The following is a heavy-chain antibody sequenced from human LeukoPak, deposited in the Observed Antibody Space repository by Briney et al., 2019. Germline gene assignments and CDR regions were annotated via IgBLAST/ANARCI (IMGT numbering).Heavy chain of an antibody. J-gene: IGHJ4*02. D-gene: IGHD6-6*01. CDR1: GYSFSSYG. CDR3: ARDGSKRDRSSSLY. CDR2: ISAYNGNT. V-gene: IGHV1-18*01. Sequence: ASVKVSCKASGYSFSSYGISWVRQAPGQELEWMVWISAYNGNTNYAQKLQGRVTMTTETSTSTAYMELRSLRSDDTAVYYCARDGSKRDRSSSLYWGQGTLVTVSS.